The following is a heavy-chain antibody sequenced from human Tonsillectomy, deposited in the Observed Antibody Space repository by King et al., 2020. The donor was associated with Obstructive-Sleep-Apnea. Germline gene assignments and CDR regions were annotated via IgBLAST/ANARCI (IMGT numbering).Heavy chain of an antibody. CDR2: INHSGST. J-gene: IGHJ4*02. Sequence: VQLQQWGAGLLKPSETLSLTCAVYGGSFSGYYWSWIRQPPGKGLEWIGEINHSGSTNYNPSLKSRVTISLDTSKNQFSLKLSSVTAADTAVYYCAREVGTTMVYYFDYWGQGTLVTVSS. CDR3: AREVGTTMVYYFDY. CDR1: GGSFSGYY. D-gene: IGHD1-26*01. V-gene: IGHV4-34*01.